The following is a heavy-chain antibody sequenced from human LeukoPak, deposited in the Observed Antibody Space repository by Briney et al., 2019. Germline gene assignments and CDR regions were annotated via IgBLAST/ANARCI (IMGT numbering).Heavy chain of an antibody. D-gene: IGHD2-15*01. CDR2: IKQDGSEK. CDR3: ARARGAVVAASYYFDY. V-gene: IGHV3-7*05. Sequence: PGGSLRLSCAASGFTFSSYWMGWVRQAPGKGLEWVANIKQDGSEKYYVDSVKGRFTISRDNAKNSLYLQMNSLRAEDTAVYYCARARGAVVAASYYFDYWGQGTLVTVSS. CDR1: GFTFSSYW. J-gene: IGHJ4*02.